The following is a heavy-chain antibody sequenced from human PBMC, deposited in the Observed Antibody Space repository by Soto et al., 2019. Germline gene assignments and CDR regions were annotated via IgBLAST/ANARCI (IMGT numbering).Heavy chain of an antibody. CDR2: IYYGGST. Sequence: PSDTLSLTCNVSGASIHTYDSSWIRQPPGKGLEWIGYIYYGGSTNYNPSLQSRLTISVHTSKNQFSLKLNSVTAADPAVYYCARGSATLHFRGQGTLVTVSS. CDR1: GASIHTYD. J-gene: IGHJ4*02. CDR3: ARGSATLHF. D-gene: IGHD3-10*01. V-gene: IGHV4-59*08.